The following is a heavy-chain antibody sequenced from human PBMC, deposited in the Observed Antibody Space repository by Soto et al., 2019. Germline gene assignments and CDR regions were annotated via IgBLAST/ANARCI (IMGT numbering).Heavy chain of an antibody. CDR2: ISAYNGNT. J-gene: IGHJ6*02. CDR1: GYTFTSYG. D-gene: IGHD1-26*01. CDR3: ARDMGGSPDYYYYYGMDV. V-gene: IGHV1-18*04. Sequence: ASVKVSCKASGYTFTSYGISWVRQAPGQGLGWMGWISAYNGNTNYAQKLQGRVTMTTDTSTSTAYMELRSLRSDDTAVYYCARDMGGSPDYYYYYGMDVWGQGTTVSFSS.